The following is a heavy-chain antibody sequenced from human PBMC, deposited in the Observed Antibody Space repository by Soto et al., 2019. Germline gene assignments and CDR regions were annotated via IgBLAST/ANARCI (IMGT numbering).Heavy chain of an antibody. D-gene: IGHD3-22*01. Sequence: ASVKVSCKASGYTFTSYAMHWVLQAPGQRLEWMGWINAGNGNTKYSQKFQGRVTITRDTSASTAYMELSSLRSEDTAVYYCARMYYYDSSGPPEDFDYWGQGTLVTVSS. J-gene: IGHJ4*02. CDR2: INAGNGNT. CDR3: ARMYYYDSSGPPEDFDY. CDR1: GYTFTSYA. V-gene: IGHV1-3*01.